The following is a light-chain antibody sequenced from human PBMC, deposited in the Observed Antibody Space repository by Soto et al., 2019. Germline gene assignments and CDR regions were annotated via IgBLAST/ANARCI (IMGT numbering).Light chain of an antibody. J-gene: IGKJ4*01. CDR3: KQYNDWPLT. CDR1: QSVNSN. CDR2: GAS. V-gene: IGKV3-15*01. Sequence: EKVMTQSPAALSVSPGERATLSCRASQSVNSNLAWYQQKPGQAPRLLLYGASTRASGIPARFSGSASGTEFTLTISSVQSEDSAVYYCKQYNDWPLTFGGGTKVEIK.